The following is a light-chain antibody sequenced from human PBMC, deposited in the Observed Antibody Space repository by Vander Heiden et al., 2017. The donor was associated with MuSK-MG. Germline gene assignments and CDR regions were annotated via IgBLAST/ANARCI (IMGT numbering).Light chain of an antibody. CDR2: DEE. CDR1: SSNIGNNA. CDR3: GESDASLRVPV. J-gene: IGLJ2*01. Sequence: QSVPTPPPPGSDAPRPSVPTYCSGSSSNIGNNAVNWYQPLPGTSANRLSNDEELQPSGVSDRFSGCTPGTSASRAISGVRSEDEADDYYGESDASLRVPVFGGGTKL. V-gene: IGLV1-36*01.